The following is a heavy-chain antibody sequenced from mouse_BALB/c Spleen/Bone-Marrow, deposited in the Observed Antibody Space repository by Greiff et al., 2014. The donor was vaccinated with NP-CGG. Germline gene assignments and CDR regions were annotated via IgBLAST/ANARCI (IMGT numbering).Heavy chain of an antibody. V-gene: IGHV1S126*01. CDR2: IDPSDSET. D-gene: IGHD2-2*01. Sequence: LVESGPQLVRPGASVKISCKASGYSFTSYWMHWVKQRPGQGLEWIGMIDPSDSETRLNQKFKDKATLTVDKSSSTAYMQLSSPTSEDSAVYYCAREAGYYYAMDYWGQGTSVTVSS. CDR1: GYSFTSYW. CDR3: AREAGYYYAMDY. J-gene: IGHJ4*01.